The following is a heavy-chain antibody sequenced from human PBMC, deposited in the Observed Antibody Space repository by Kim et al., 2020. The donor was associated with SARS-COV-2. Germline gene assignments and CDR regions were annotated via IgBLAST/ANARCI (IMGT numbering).Heavy chain of an antibody. CDR2: IYPGDSDT. CDR3: ARDLYYYDSSGYPRAGGYCDS. CDR1: GYSFTSYW. D-gene: IGHD3-22*01. Sequence: GESLKISCKGSGYSFTSYWIGWVRQMPGKGLEWMGIIYPGDSDTRYSPSFQGQVTISADKSISTAYLQWSSLKASDTAMYYCARDLYYYDSSGYPRAGGYCDSCGQGTLVTVSS. J-gene: IGHJ4*02. V-gene: IGHV5-51*01.